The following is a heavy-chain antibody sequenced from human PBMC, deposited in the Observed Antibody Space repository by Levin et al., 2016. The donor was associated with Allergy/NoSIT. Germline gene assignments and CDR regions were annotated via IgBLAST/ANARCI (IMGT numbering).Heavy chain of an antibody. J-gene: IGHJ3*02. CDR3: ARDYYDSRDPQKDAFDI. CDR2: IYPGDSDT. Sequence: VRQAPGKGLEWMGIIYPGDSDTRYSPSFQGQVTISADKSISTAYLQWSSLKASDTAMYYCARDYYDSRDPQKDAFDIWGQGTMVTVSS. V-gene: IGHV5-51*01. D-gene: IGHD3-22*01.